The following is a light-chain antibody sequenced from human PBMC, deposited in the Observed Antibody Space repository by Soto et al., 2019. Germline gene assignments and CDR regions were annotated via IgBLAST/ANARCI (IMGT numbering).Light chain of an antibody. CDR2: GSS. CDR3: QHYGSPLT. J-gene: IGKJ4*01. CDR1: QRVRSSY. Sequence: IVLTQSPGTLSLSPGGRATLSCRARQRVRSSYLAWYQQRPGQAPRLLIFGSSFRATGIPDRFSGSGSGTDFTLTISRLEPEDFAVYYCQHYGSPLTFGGGTKVEIK. V-gene: IGKV3-20*01.